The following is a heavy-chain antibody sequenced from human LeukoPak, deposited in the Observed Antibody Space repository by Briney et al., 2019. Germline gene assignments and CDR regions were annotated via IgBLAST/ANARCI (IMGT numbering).Heavy chain of an antibody. CDR1: GGSISSSSYY. D-gene: IGHD2-2*01. CDR3: ARARYQGGSYFDY. CDR2: IYYSGST. V-gene: IGHV4-39*01. J-gene: IGHJ4*02. Sequence: SETLSLTCTVSGGSISSSSYYWGWIRQPPGKGLEWIGSIYYSGSTYYNPSLKSRVTISVDTSKNQFSLKLSSVTAADTAVYYCARARYQGGSYFDYWGQGTLVTVSS.